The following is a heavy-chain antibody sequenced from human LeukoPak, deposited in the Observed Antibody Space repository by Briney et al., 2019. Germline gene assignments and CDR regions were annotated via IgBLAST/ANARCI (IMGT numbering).Heavy chain of an antibody. V-gene: IGHV3-74*01. D-gene: IGHD3-22*01. Sequence: PGGSLRLSCAASGFISSSYWMHWVRQPPGKGLVWVSHINSDGSSTNYADSVKGRFTIFRDNAKNTLYLQMNSLRAEDTAVYYCARGEDYYDSSTSGDYWGQGTLVTVSS. CDR1: GFISSSYW. CDR2: INSDGSST. J-gene: IGHJ4*02. CDR3: ARGEDYYDSSTSGDY.